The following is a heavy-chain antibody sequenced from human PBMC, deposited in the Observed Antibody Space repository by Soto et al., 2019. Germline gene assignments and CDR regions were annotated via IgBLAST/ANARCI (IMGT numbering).Heavy chain of an antibody. J-gene: IGHJ5*02. V-gene: IGHV1-18*01. CDR3: ARVVPGVQAWFGP. Sequence: ASVRVSCKTSGYTRSNYGITWVRQAPGQPLEWLGWISLYSDGTNYAQKFQGRVSMTTDTSTNTAYMELRSLRSDDTAVYYCARVVPGVQAWFGPSGQGTLVTVSS. CDR2: ISLYSDGT. D-gene: IGHD2-2*01. CDR1: GYTRSNYG.